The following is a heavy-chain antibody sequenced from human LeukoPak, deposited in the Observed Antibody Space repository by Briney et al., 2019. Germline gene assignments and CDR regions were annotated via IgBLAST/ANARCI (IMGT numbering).Heavy chain of an antibody. V-gene: IGHV4-34*01. D-gene: IGHD3-22*01. CDR2: INHSGST. Sequence: PSETLSLTCAVYGGSFSGYYWSWIRQPPGKGLEWIGEINHSGSTNYNPSLKSRVTISVDTSKNQFSLKLSSVTAADTAVYYCATYYYDSSGENWFDPWGQGTLVTVSS. CDR1: GGSFSGYY. J-gene: IGHJ5*02. CDR3: ATYYYDSSGENWFDP.